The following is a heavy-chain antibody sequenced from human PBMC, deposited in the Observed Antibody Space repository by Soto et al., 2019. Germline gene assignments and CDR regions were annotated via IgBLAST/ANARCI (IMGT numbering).Heavy chain of an antibody. CDR3: ARNSRLVPGDY. V-gene: IGHV4-34*01. CDR2: INHSGST. J-gene: IGHJ4*02. Sequence: QVQLQQWGAGLLKPSETLSLTCAVYGGSFSGYYWSWIRQPPGKGLEWIGEINHSGSTNYNPSLKRRVTISVDTSKNQFSLKLSSVTAADTAVYYCARNSRLVPGDYWGQGTLVTVSS. CDR1: GGSFSGYY. D-gene: IGHD6-6*01.